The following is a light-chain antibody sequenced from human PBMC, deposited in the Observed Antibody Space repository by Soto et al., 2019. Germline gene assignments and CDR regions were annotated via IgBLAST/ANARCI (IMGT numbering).Light chain of an antibody. Sequence: DIQMTQSPSTLSASVGDRVTITCRASQSITSWLAWYQQKPGKAPKLLIYKASSLESGVPSRFIGGASGTEFTLTISSLQPDDFATYYCQHHGTFGQGTKVEIK. CDR2: KAS. J-gene: IGKJ1*01. CDR1: QSITSW. V-gene: IGKV1-5*03. CDR3: QHHGT.